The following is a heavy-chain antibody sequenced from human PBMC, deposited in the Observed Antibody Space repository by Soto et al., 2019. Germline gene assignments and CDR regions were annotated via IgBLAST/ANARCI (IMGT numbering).Heavy chain of an antibody. V-gene: IGHV3-33*01. D-gene: IGHD3-3*01. Sequence: QVQLVESGGGVVQPGRSLRLSCAASGFTFSSYGMHWVRQAPGKGLEWVAVIWYDGSNKYYADSVKGRFTISRDNSKNTLDLQMYGLRAEGKGGFYCARDPGRSGYGHHFDYWGQGTLVTVSS. CDR3: ARDPGRSGYGHHFDY. CDR1: GFTFSSYG. J-gene: IGHJ4*02. CDR2: IWYDGSNK.